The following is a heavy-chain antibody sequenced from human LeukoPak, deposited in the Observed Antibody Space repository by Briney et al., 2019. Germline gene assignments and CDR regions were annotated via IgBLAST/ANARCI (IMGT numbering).Heavy chain of an antibody. V-gene: IGHV4-38-2*01. CDR3: ARGGYSSGWYLFFGF. J-gene: IGHJ2*01. CDR1: GYSINSGYY. D-gene: IGHD6-19*01. Sequence: SETLSLTCAVSGYSINSGYYWGWIRQPPGKGLEFIGSIYHSGTTYYNPSLKSRVTISVDTSNNQFSLKLSSVTAADTAVYYCARGGYSSGWYLFFGFWGRGTLVTVSS. CDR2: IYHSGTT.